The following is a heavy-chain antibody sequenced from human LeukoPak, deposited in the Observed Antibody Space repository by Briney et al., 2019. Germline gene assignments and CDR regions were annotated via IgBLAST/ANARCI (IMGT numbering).Heavy chain of an antibody. CDR2: IYTSGST. CDR1: GGPINSYY. CDR3: ARDLLHDYADSTGY. J-gene: IGHJ4*02. V-gene: IGHV4-4*07. Sequence: SETLSLTCTVSGGPINSYYWSWIRQPAGKGLGWIGRIYTSGSTNYNPSLKGRVTMSVDTSKNQFSLKLSSVTAADTAVYYCARDLLHDYADSTGYWGQGTLVTVSS. D-gene: IGHD4-17*01.